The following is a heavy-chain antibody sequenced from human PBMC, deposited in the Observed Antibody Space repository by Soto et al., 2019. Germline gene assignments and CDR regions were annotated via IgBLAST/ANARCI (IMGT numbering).Heavy chain of an antibody. CDR3: ARDWGLDWGLVAFDI. Sequence: GGSLRLSCAASGFTFSSYWMSWVRQAPGKGLEWVANIKQDGSEKYYVDSVKGRFTISRDNAKNSLYLQMNSLRAEDTAVYYCARDWGLDWGLVAFDIWGQWTMVTVSS. D-gene: IGHD7-27*01. CDR2: IKQDGSEK. CDR1: GFTFSSYW. V-gene: IGHV3-7*01. J-gene: IGHJ3*02.